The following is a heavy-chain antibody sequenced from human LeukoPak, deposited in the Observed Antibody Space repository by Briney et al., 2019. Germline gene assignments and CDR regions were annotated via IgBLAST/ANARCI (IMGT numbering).Heavy chain of an antibody. Sequence: PSETLSLTCTVSGGSISSYYWSWIRQPPGKGLEWIGYIYYSGSTNYNPSLKSRVTISVDTSKNQFSLKLSSVTAADTAVYYCARQVVSSGWYGWFDPWGQGTLVTVSS. J-gene: IGHJ5*02. D-gene: IGHD6-19*01. CDR1: GGSISSYY. V-gene: IGHV4-59*08. CDR3: ARQVVSSGWYGWFDP. CDR2: IYYSGST.